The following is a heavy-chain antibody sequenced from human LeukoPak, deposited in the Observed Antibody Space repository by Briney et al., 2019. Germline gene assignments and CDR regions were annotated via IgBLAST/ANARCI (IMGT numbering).Heavy chain of an antibody. Sequence: ASVKVYCKASGYTFTSYGISWVRQAPGQGLEWMGWISAYNGNTTYAQKLQGRVTMTTDTSTSTAYMELRSLRSDDTAVYYCAREYDYSNYRTHYYFDYWGQGTLVTVSS. CDR2: ISAYNGNT. D-gene: IGHD4-11*01. V-gene: IGHV1-18*01. CDR3: AREYDYSNYRTHYYFDY. J-gene: IGHJ4*02. CDR1: GYTFTSYG.